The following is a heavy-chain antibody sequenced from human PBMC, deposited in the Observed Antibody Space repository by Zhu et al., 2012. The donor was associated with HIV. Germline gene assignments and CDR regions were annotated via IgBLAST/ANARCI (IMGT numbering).Heavy chain of an antibody. J-gene: IGHJ1*01. Sequence: QVQLQQWGAGLLKPSETLSLTCAVYGASSSSYYWTWLRQSPGKGLERIGDINHSGNTNYNSSFKSRVTISIDNSKNQFSLSLKSVTADDSAVYFCAGQIAVADARPGYFDRWGQGTLVTVSS. V-gene: IGHV4-34*01. CDR2: INHSGNT. CDR3: AGQIAVADARPGYFDR. D-gene: IGHD2-21*01. CDR1: GASSSSYY.